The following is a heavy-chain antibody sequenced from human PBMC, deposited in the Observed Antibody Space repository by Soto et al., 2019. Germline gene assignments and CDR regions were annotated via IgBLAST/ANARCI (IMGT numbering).Heavy chain of an antibody. J-gene: IGHJ4*02. Sequence: QVQLVQSGAEVKKPGASVKVSCKASGYTFTGYYIHWVRQAPGQGLEWMGWINPNSGGTKYPQKFQGRVNMTRDTSIRTVYMSLTGLKSDDTAVYVCARDLAKGGGSAGFDYWGQGTLVAVSS. CDR3: ARDLAKGGGSAGFDY. CDR2: INPNSGGT. CDR1: GYTFTGYY. D-gene: IGHD2-15*01. V-gene: IGHV1-2*02.